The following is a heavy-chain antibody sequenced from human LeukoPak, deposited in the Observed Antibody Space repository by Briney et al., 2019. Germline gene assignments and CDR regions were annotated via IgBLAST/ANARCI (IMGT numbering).Heavy chain of an antibody. J-gene: IGHJ4*02. D-gene: IGHD3-22*01. V-gene: IGHV1-24*01. CDR3: ATRLYYYDSSGYRY. CDR1: GYTLTELS. Sequence: ASVKVSCKVSGYTLTELSMHWVRQAPGKGLEWMGGFDPEDGETIYAQKFQGRVTMTEDTSTDTAYMELSSLRSEDTAVYYCATRLYYYDSSGYRYWGQGTLVTVSS. CDR2: FDPEDGET.